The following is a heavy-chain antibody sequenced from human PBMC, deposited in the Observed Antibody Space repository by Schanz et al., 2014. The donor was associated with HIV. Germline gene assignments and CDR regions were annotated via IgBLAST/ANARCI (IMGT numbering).Heavy chain of an antibody. CDR1: GYIFTDYY. CDR2: ISAYNGNT. CDR3: ARGAAEMATMTPWRY. V-gene: IGHV1-18*04. Sequence: QVQLVQSGAEVKKPGASVKVSCKTSGYIFTDYYVHWVRQAPGQGLEWMGWISAYNGNTNYAQKRQGRVTMTTDTSTSTAYMDLRSLRSDDTAVYYCARGAAEMATMTPWRYWGQGTLVTVSS. J-gene: IGHJ4*02. D-gene: IGHD5-12*01.